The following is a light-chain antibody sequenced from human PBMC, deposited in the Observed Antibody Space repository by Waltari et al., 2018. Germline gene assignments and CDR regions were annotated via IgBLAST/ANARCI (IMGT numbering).Light chain of an antibody. CDR3: QTWDTDIVV. CDR2: VNSDGSH. Sequence: QLVVTQSPSASASLGASVKLTCTLSSGHGSYAIAWHQQQPEKGPRFLLRVNSDGSHNKGDGIPGRFAVSSSGAERYLIISCLQSEDESDYYCQTWDTDIVVFGGGTKLTV. J-gene: IGLJ2*01. CDR1: SGHGSYA. V-gene: IGLV4-69*01.